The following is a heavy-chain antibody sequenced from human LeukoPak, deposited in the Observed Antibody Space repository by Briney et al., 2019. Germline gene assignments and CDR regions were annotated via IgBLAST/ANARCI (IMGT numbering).Heavy chain of an antibody. D-gene: IGHD3-9*01. CDR3: AKNSDILTGYHFDY. J-gene: IGHJ4*02. CDR2: ISYDGSNK. CDR1: GFIFSSYG. V-gene: IGHV3-30*18. Sequence: GGSLRLSCAVSGFIFSSYGMHWVRQAPGKGLEWGAVISYDGSNKYYADSVKGRFTISRDNSKNTLYLQMNSLRAEDTAVYYCAKNSDILTGYHFDYWGQGTLVTVSS.